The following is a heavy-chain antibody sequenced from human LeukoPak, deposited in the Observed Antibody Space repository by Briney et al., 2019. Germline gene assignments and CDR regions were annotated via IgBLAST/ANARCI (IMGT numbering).Heavy chain of an antibody. J-gene: IGHJ4*02. CDR2: INPNSGGT. V-gene: IGHV1-2*03. CDR3: AGRDSYVSGIIDY. D-gene: IGHD3-10*01. Sequence: GASVKVLCNASGYTSTSNYGKYVLQAPGQGLEWMGWINPNSGGTNYAQKFQGRVTMTRDTSISTAYMELSRLRSDDTAVYYCAGRDSYVSGIIDYWGQGTLVTVSS. CDR1: GYTSTSNY.